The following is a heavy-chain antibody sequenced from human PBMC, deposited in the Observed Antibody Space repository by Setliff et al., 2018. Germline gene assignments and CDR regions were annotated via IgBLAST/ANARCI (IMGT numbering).Heavy chain of an antibody. CDR1: GFTFSSYE. CDR2: ISSSGSTI. J-gene: IGHJ6*02. Sequence: GESLKISCAASGFTFSSYEMNWVRQAPGKGLEWVSYISSSGSTIYYADSVKGRFTISRDNAKNSLYLQMNSLRAEDTAVYYCARLYQEPLGLSTYYYYYGMDVWGQGTTVPVSS. D-gene: IGHD3-16*02. CDR3: ARLYQEPLGLSTYYYYYGMDV. V-gene: IGHV3-48*03.